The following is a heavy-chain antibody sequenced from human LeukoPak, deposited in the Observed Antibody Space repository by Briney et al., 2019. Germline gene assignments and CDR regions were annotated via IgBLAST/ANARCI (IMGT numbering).Heavy chain of an antibody. V-gene: IGHV3-53*01. CDR3: AGGGYYESGDFDI. CDR2: IYIGGST. D-gene: IGHD3-22*01. Sequence: PGGSLRLSCAASGFTVSSNYMSSVRQAPGKGLEWGSIIYIGGSTYYAASVKGRFSISRDNSKNKLYFQMNSLRAEDTAVYYCAGGGYYESGDFDIWGQGTMVTVSS. J-gene: IGHJ3*02. CDR1: GFTVSSNY.